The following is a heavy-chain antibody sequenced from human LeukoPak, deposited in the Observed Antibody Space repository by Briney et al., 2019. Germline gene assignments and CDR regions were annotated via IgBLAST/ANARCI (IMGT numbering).Heavy chain of an antibody. CDR2: IRSKTNSYAT. V-gene: IGHV3-73*01. CDR3: ICSTLGF. CDR1: GFTFSGSA. D-gene: IGHD3-16*01. Sequence: GGSLRLSCAASGFTFSGSAMHWVRQASGKGLEWVGRIRSKTNSYATAYAASVIGRFTISRDDSKNTTFLQMDSLKTEDTAVYYCICSTLGFWGQGTLVTVSS. J-gene: IGHJ4*02.